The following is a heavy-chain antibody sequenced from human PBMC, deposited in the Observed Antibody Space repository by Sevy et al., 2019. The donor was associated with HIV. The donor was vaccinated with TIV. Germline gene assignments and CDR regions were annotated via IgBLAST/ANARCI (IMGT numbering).Heavy chain of an antibody. CDR1: GDSVSSSSAA. V-gene: IGHV6-1*01. J-gene: IGHJ6*02. D-gene: IGHD1-1*01. CDR2: TYYRSKWYN. CDR3: ARGDELNSYYFGIDV. Sequence: SQSLSLTCAISGDSVSSSSAAWNWFRQSPSRGLEWLGRTYYRSKWYNNYAVSVKSRVPINPDTSENQFSLHLNSVTPEDTAVYFCARGDELNSYYFGIDVWGQGTTVTVSS.